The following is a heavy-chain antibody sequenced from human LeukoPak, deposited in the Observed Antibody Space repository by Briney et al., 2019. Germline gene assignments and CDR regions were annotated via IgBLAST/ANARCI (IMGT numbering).Heavy chain of an antibody. CDR3: ARGTGSDRYYYYYYGMDV. CDR2: INHSGST. V-gene: IGHV4-34*01. Sequence: SETLSLTCAVYGGSFSGYYWSWIRQPPGKGLEWIGEINHSGSTNYNPSLKSRVTISVDTSKNQFSLKLSSVTAADTVVYYCARGTGSDRYYYYYYGMDVWGQGTTVTVSS. J-gene: IGHJ6*02. CDR1: GGSFSGYY. D-gene: IGHD3-10*01.